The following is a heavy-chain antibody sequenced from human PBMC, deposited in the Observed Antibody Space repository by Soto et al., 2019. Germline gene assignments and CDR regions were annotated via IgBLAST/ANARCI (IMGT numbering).Heavy chain of an antibody. D-gene: IGHD6-13*01. CDR2: ISSSSSYT. Sequence: GSLRLSCAASGFTFSDYYMSWIRQAPGKGLEWVSYISSSSSYTNYADSVKGRFTISRDNAKNSLYLQMNSLRAEDTAVYYCARDRSPAYSSSWYSDFQHWGQGTLVTVSS. CDR1: GFTFSDYY. CDR3: ARDRSPAYSSSWYSDFQH. V-gene: IGHV3-11*06. J-gene: IGHJ1*01.